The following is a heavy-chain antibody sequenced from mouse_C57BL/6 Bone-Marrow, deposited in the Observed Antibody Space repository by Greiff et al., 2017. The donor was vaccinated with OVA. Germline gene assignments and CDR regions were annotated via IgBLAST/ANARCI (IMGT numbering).Heavy chain of an antibody. CDR3: ARVGVYYDPYYAMDY. CDR1: GYTFTSYW. D-gene: IGHD2-4*01. CDR2: INPSNGGT. J-gene: IGHJ4*01. V-gene: IGHV1-53*01. Sequence: VKLMESGTELVKPGASVKLSCKASGYTFTSYWMHWVKQRPGQGLEWIGNINPSNGGTNYNEKFKSKATLTVDKSSSTAYMQLSSLTSEDSAVYYCARVGVYYDPYYAMDYWGQGTSVTVSS.